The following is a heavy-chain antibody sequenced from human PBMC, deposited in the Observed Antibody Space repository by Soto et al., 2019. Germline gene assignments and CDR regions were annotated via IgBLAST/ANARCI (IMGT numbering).Heavy chain of an antibody. Sequence: EVQLLESGGGLVQPGGSLRLSCAASGFTFSSYAMNWVRQAPGKGLEWVSVISGSGSSTYYADSVKGRFTISRDNSKNTRYLQRKGLRAEDTAVDYCASRSSGWYFDYWGQGTLVTVSS. CDR2: ISGSGSST. D-gene: IGHD6-19*01. CDR3: ASRSSGWYFDY. J-gene: IGHJ4*02. V-gene: IGHV3-23*01. CDR1: GFTFSSYA.